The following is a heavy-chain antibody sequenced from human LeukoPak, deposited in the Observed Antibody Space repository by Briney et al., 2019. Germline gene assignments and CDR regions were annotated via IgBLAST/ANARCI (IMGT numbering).Heavy chain of an antibody. Sequence: SETLSLTCTVSGVSTASYYWSWVRQPAGKGLEWIGRIYIDGTMIYNPSLRSRVALSVDTSKTQFSLRLNSTTAADTAVYFCAREPLDFDSSGYRLDFWGQGILVTVSS. D-gene: IGHD3-22*01. CDR1: GVSTASYY. V-gene: IGHV4-4*07. CDR3: AREPLDFDSSGYRLDF. J-gene: IGHJ4*02. CDR2: IYIDGTM.